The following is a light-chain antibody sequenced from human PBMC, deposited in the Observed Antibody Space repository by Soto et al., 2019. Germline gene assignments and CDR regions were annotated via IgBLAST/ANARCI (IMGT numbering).Light chain of an antibody. V-gene: IGKV3-15*01. CDR2: GAS. CDR3: QQYNNWLG. CDR1: QSVSSN. J-gene: IGKJ1*01. Sequence: EIVMTQSPATLSVSPGERATLSCRASQSVSSNLAWYQQKPGQAPRLLIYGASTRATGIPARFSGSGSGTEFTLTISSPQSEDFAVYYCQQYNNWLGFGQGTKVEIK.